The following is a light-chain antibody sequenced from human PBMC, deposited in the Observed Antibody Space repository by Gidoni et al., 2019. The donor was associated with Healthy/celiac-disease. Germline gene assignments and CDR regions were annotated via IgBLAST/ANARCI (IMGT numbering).Light chain of an antibody. CDR3: MQALQTPRT. Sequence: DIVMTQSPPSLPVTPVEPASISCRSSQSLLHSNGYDYLDWYLQKPGQSPQLLIYLGSNRASGVPDRFSGGGSGTEDVGVYYCMQALQTPRTFGQGTKVEIK. CDR1: QSLLHSNGYDY. CDR2: LGS. J-gene: IGKJ1*01. V-gene: IGKV2-28*01.